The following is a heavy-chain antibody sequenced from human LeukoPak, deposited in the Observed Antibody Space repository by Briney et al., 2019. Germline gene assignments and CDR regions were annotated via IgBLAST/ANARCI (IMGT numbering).Heavy chain of an antibody. CDR2: ISYDGSNK. D-gene: IGHD5-24*01. J-gene: IGHJ4*02. V-gene: IGHV3-30*04. CDR3: AKDPSWRWLQLYFDY. Sequence: GGSLRLSCAASGFTFSSYAMHWVRQAPGKGLEWVAVISYDGSNKYYADSVKGRFTISRDNSKNTLYLQMNSLRAEDTAVYYCAKDPSWRWLQLYFDYWGQGTLVTVSS. CDR1: GFTFSSYA.